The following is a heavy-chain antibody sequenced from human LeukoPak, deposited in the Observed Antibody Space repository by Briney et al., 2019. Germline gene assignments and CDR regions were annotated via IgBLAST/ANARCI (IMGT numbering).Heavy chain of an antibody. V-gene: IGHV1-2*02. CDR3: ARGDGFGGYDLISY. CDR2: INPNSGGT. J-gene: IGHJ4*02. CDR1: GYTFTGYF. D-gene: IGHD5-12*01. Sequence: ASVKVSCKASGYTFTGYFMHWVRQAPGQGLEWMGWINPNSGGTNYAQKFQGRVTMTRDTSISTAYMELSRLRPDDTAVYYCARGDGFGGYDLISYWGQGTLVTVSS.